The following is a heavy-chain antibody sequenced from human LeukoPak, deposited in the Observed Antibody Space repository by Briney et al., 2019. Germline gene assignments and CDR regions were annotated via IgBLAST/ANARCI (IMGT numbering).Heavy chain of an antibody. J-gene: IGHJ5*02. CDR2: IYPGDSDT. V-gene: IGHV5-51*01. D-gene: IGHD3-10*01. CDR3: ARHIPQNYGSGSYKLNWFDP. CDR1: GYSFTSYW. Sequence: GESLKISCKGSGYSFTSYWIGWVRQMPGKGLEWMGIIYPGDSDTRYSPSFQGQVTISADKSISTAYLQWSSLKASDTAMYYCARHIPQNYGSGSYKLNWFDPWGQGTLVTVSS.